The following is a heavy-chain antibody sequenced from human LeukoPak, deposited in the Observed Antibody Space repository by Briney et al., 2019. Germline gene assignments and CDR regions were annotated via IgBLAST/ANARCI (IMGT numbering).Heavy chain of an antibody. CDR3: AKDRVVLLWFGEWDY. V-gene: IGHV3-23*01. CDR2: ISGSGGST. CDR1: GFTFSSYA. J-gene: IGHJ4*02. D-gene: IGHD3-10*01. Sequence: PGGSLRRSCAASGFTFSSYAMSWVRQAPGKGLEWVSAISGSGGSTYYADSVKGRFTISRDNSKNTLYLQMNSLRAEDTAVYYCAKDRVVLLWFGEWDYWGQGTLVTVSS.